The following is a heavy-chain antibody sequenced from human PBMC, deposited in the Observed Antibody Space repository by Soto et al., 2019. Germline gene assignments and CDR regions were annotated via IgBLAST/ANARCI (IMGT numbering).Heavy chain of an antibody. J-gene: IGHJ3*01. V-gene: IGHV3-74*01. CDR3: VRYRGSPDAFNV. Sequence: EVQVVESGGGLVQPGESLRLSCAASGFPFTPFWMHWVRQAPGKGLVWLSHINSDGSTKVYADSVKGRFTISRDNAKNTLYLQMNSLKAEDTAVYYCVRYRGSPDAFNVWGRGTMVTVSS. CDR1: GFPFTPFW. D-gene: IGHD3-16*01. CDR2: INSDGSTK.